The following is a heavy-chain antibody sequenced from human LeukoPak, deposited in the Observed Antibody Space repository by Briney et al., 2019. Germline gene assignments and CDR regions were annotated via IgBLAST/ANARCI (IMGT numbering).Heavy chain of an antibody. CDR1: GASISSSSYY. CDR3: LALDYDFWSGCPDY. Sequence: SETLSLTCTVSGASISSSSYYWGWIRQPPGKGLEWIGSIYYSGSTYYNPSLKSRVTISVDTSKNQFSLKLSSVTAADTAVYYCLALDYDFWSGCPDYWGQGTLVTVSS. V-gene: IGHV4-39*07. CDR2: IYYSGST. J-gene: IGHJ4*02. D-gene: IGHD3-3*01.